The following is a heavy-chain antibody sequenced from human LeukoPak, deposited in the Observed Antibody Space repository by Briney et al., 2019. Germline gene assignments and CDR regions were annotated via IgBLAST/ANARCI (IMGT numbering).Heavy chain of an antibody. Sequence: GASVKVSCXASGYTFTSYDINWVRQATGQGLEWMGWMNPNSGNTGYAQKFQGRVTITTDESTSTAYMELSSLRSEDTAVYYCASGIAARLLYPFDYWGQGTLVAVSS. CDR3: ASGIAARLLYPFDY. D-gene: IGHD6-6*01. V-gene: IGHV1-8*03. CDR1: GYTFTSYD. J-gene: IGHJ4*02. CDR2: MNPNSGNT.